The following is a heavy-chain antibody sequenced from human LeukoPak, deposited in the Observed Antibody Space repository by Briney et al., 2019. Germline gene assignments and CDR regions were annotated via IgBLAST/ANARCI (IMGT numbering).Heavy chain of an antibody. CDR1: GGTFSSYA. Sequence: GASVKVSCKASGGTFSSYAISWVRQAPGQGLEWMGWINPNSGGTNYAQKFQGRVTMTRDTSISTAYMELSRLRSDDTAVYYCARGGFGELLFRTSYMDVWGKGTTVTISS. D-gene: IGHD3-10*01. CDR3: ARGGFGELLFRTSYMDV. CDR2: INPNSGGT. J-gene: IGHJ6*03. V-gene: IGHV1-2*02.